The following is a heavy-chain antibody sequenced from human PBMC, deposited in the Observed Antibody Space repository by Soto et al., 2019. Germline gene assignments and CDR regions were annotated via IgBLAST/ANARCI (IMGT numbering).Heavy chain of an antibody. Sequence: SETLSLTCAVSGYSISSGYYWGWIRQPPGKGLEWLGTTYYGASSYYNPSLRSRITILLDASTNQLSLKLSSVTAADTAVYFCVRVAGSASWYETNSWGQGILVTVS. J-gene: IGHJ4*02. CDR3: VRVAGSASWYETNS. D-gene: IGHD6-13*01. CDR1: GYSISSGYY. CDR2: TYYGASS. V-gene: IGHV4-38-2*01.